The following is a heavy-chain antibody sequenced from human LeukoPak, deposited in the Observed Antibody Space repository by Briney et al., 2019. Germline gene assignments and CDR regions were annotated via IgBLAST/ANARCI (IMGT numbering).Heavy chain of an antibody. CDR3: ARDIGDIVTVPAAISVP. CDR1: GYTFSSYG. CDR2: ISAYNGNT. J-gene: IGHJ5*02. Sequence: ASAKVSCKASGYTFSSYGISWVRQAPGQGLEWMGWISAYNGNTNYAQMVQGRVTMTTDTSTSTAYMEVRSLRSDGTAMYYCARDIGDIVTVPAAISVPWGQGTLVTVSS. V-gene: IGHV1-18*01. D-gene: IGHD2-2*01.